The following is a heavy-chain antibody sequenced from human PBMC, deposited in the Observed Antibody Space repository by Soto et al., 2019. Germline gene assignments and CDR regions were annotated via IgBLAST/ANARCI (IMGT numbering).Heavy chain of an antibody. CDR3: AKSADAWGPRNYFDS. D-gene: IGHD3-16*01. V-gene: IGHV3-23*01. CDR1: GFTLNSYA. Sequence: EVQLFNFGGGLVQPGGSLRLSCAASGFTLNSYAMSWVRQAPGKGLEWVSAISANGDDIHFAGSVKGRFTISRDISQNTLHLQMSSLRAEDTAIYFCAKSADAWGPRNYFDSWGQGTLVTVSS. CDR2: ISANGDDI. J-gene: IGHJ4*02.